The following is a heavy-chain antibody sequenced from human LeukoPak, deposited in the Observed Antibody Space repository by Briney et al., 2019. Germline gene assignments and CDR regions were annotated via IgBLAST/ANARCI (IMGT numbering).Heavy chain of an antibody. D-gene: IGHD5/OR15-5a*01. V-gene: IGHV3-23*01. CDR1: GFTFSSYA. J-gene: IGHJ4*02. Sequence: GGSLRLSCAASGFTFSSYAMSWVRQAPGKGLEWVSALSNSGGATFYADSVKGRFTISRDNSKNTLYLQLDSLRAEDTALYYCAKISDYSSNFDYWGQGTLVTVSS. CDR2: LSNSGGAT. CDR3: AKISDYSSNFDY.